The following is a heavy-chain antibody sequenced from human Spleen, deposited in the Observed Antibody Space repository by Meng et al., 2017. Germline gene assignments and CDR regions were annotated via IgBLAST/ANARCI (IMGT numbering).Heavy chain of an antibody. CDR3: ARSGGYYPGNWFDP. CDR2: IIPIFGTA. D-gene: IGHD1-26*01. J-gene: IGHJ5*02. Sequence: SVKVSCKASGGTFSSYAISWVRQAPGQGLEWMGGIIPIFGTANYAQKFQGRVTITADESTSTAYMELSSLRSEDTAVYYCARSGGYYPGNWFDPWGQGTLVTVSS. V-gene: IGHV1-69*13. CDR1: GGTFSSYA.